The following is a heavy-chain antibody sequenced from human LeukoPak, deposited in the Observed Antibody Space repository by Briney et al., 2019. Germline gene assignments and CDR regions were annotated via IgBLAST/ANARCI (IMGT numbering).Heavy chain of an antibody. CDR2: IYTSGST. D-gene: IGHD2-2*01. V-gene: IGHV4-61*02. CDR1: GGSISSGSYY. J-gene: IGHJ4*02. Sequence: PSQTLSLTCTVSGGSISSGSYYWSWIRQPAGKGLEWIGRIYTSGSTNYNPSLKSRVTISVDTSKNQFCLKLSSVTAADTAVYYCAREGIVVVPAAWRAFDYWGQGTLVTVSS. CDR3: AREGIVVVPAAWRAFDY.